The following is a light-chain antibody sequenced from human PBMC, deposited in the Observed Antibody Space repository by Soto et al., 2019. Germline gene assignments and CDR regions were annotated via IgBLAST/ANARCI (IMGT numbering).Light chain of an antibody. CDR3: QSYDSSLSGFVV. V-gene: IGLV1-40*01. Sequence: QSVLTQPPSVSGAPGQRVTISCTGSSSNIGAGYDVHWYQQLPGTAPKLLIYGTSNRPSGVPDRFSGSKSGTSASLAITGLQAEDEADYSCQSYDSSLSGFVVFGGGTKLTVL. CDR1: SSNIGAGYD. CDR2: GTS. J-gene: IGLJ2*01.